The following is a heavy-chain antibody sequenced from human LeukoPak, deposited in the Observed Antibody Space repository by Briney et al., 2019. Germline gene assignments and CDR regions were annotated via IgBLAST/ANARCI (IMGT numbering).Heavy chain of an antibody. Sequence: GGSLRLSCAASGFTFSSYAMSWVRQAPGKGLEWVSAISGSGGSTYYADSVKGRFTISRDNAKNSLYLQMNSLRAEDTALYYCAKDQKQWLNYNFDYWGQGTLVTVSS. D-gene: IGHD6-19*01. CDR1: GFTFSSYA. CDR2: ISGSGGST. CDR3: AKDQKQWLNYNFDY. V-gene: IGHV3-23*01. J-gene: IGHJ4*02.